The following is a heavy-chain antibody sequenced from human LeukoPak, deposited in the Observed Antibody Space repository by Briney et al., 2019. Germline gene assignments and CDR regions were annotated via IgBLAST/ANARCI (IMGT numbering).Heavy chain of an antibody. J-gene: IGHJ6*02. D-gene: IGHD4-11*01. CDR3: ANSPMTTYYYYGMDV. CDR2: ISAYNGNT. CDR1: GYTFTSYG. Sequence: ASVKVSCKASGYTFTSYGISWVRQAPGQGLEWMGWISAYNGNTNYAQKLQGRVTMTTDTSTSTAYMELRSLRSGDTAVYYCANSPMTTYYYYGMDVWGQGTTVTVSS. V-gene: IGHV1-18*01.